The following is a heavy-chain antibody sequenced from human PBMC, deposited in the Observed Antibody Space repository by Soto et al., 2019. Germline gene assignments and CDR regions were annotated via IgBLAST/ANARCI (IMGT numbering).Heavy chain of an antibody. CDR2: IIPIFGTA. Sequence: QVQLVQSGAEVKKPGSSVKVSCKASGGTFSSYAISWVRQAPGQGLEWMGGIIPIFGTANYAQKFQGRVTITADEFTSTAYMELRSLRSEDTAVYYCARGILLVRGVIYYYYYGMDVWGQGTTVTVSS. D-gene: IGHD3-10*01. J-gene: IGHJ6*02. V-gene: IGHV1-69*01. CDR3: ARGILLVRGVIYYYYYGMDV. CDR1: GGTFSSYA.